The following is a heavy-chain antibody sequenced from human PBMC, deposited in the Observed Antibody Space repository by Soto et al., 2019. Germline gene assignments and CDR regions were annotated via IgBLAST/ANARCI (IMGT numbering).Heavy chain of an antibody. V-gene: IGHV1-8*01. Sequence: ASVKVSCKASGYSLTSLDINWVRQTAGQGLEWMGWMQPSTGRTGYAQKFQGRVTMTRDTSINTAYMELTTLTSDDTAFYYCARGVSAGVDYWGQGTLVTVSS. CDR2: MQPSTGRT. CDR3: ARGVSAGVDY. D-gene: IGHD1-26*01. CDR1: GYSLTSLD. J-gene: IGHJ4*02.